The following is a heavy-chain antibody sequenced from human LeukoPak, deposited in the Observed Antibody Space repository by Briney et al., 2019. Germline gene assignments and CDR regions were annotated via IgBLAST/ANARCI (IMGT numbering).Heavy chain of an antibody. J-gene: IGHJ4*02. CDR1: GDSISSYY. D-gene: IGHD4-17*01. Sequence: SETLSLTCTVSGDSISSYYWSWIRQPPGKGLGWMGYINYSGNTNYNPSLKSRVTISVDTSKNQFSLRLTSVTAADTAVYYCAREGRQDYVYFDCWGQGTLVTVSS. V-gene: IGHV4-59*01. CDR2: INYSGNT. CDR3: AREGRQDYVYFDC.